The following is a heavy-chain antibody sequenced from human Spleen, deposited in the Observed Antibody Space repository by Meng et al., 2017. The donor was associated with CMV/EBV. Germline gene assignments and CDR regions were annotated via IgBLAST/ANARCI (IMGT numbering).Heavy chain of an antibody. D-gene: IGHD3-3*01. Sequence: SETLSLTCAVSGGSISSSNWWSWVRQPPGKRLEWIGEIYHSGSTNYNPSLKSRVTISVDKSKNQFSLKLSSVTAADTAVYYCARINYDFWSGPNYYYYGMDVWGQGTTVTVSS. CDR3: ARINYDFWSGPNYYYYGMDV. J-gene: IGHJ6*02. CDR1: GGSISSSNW. CDR2: IYHSGST. V-gene: IGHV4-4*02.